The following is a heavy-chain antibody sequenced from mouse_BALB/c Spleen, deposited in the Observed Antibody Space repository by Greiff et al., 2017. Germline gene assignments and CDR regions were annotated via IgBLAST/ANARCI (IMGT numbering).Heavy chain of an antibody. CDR2: IWGDGST. CDR3: AKPSVAYYGNYDAMDY. V-gene: IGHV2-3*01. D-gene: IGHD2-10*01. Sequence: VKLVESGPGLVAPSQSLSITCTVSGFSLTSYGVSWVRQPPGKGLEWLGVIWGDGSTNYHSALISRLSISKDNSKSQVFLKLNSLQTDDTATYYCAKPSVAYYGNYDAMDYWGQGTSVTVSS. CDR1: GFSLTSYG. J-gene: IGHJ4*01.